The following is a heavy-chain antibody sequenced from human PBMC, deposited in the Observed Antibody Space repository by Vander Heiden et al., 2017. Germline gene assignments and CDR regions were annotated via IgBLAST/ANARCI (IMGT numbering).Heavy chain of an antibody. CDR2: ISGSGGST. V-gene: IGHV3-23*01. D-gene: IGHD3-22*01. J-gene: IGHJ4*02. CDR1: GFTFSSYA. Sequence: EVQLLESGGGLVQPGGSLRLSCAASGFTFSSYAMRWVRQAPGKGLEWVSAISGSGGSTYYADSVKGRFTISRDNSKNTLYLQMNSLRAEDTAVYYCAKLMIVVVASGADYWGQGTLVTVSS. CDR3: AKLMIVVVASGADY.